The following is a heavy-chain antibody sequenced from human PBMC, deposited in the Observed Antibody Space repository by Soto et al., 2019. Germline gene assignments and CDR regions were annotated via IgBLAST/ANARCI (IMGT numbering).Heavy chain of an antibody. CDR2: INHSGST. Sequence: PSETLSLTCAVYGGSFSGYYWSWIRQPPGKGLEWIGEINHSGSTNYNPSLKSRVTISVDTSKNQFSLKLSSVTAADTAVYYCARWEVVTDAVDYWGQGTLVTVSS. V-gene: IGHV4-34*01. CDR3: ARWEVVTDAVDY. J-gene: IGHJ4*02. CDR1: GGSFSGYY. D-gene: IGHD2-15*01.